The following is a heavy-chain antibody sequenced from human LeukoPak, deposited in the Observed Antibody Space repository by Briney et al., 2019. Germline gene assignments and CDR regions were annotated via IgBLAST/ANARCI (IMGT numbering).Heavy chain of an antibody. CDR1: GITFTGNW. Sequence: SGGSLRLSCAASGITFTGNWHWVRQAPGKGLVWVSLIRSDGSSTTYADSVKGRFTISRDNSKNTLYLQMNSLRAEDTAVYYCANDMTTVTIDCWGQGTLVTVSS. J-gene: IGHJ4*02. V-gene: IGHV3-74*03. D-gene: IGHD4-17*01. CDR2: IRSDGSST. CDR3: ANDMTTVTIDC.